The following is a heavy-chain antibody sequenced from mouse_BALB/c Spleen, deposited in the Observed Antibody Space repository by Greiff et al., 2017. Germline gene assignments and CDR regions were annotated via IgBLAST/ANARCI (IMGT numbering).Heavy chain of an antibody. CDR3: ARAGFAY. V-gene: IGHV5-17*02. Sequence: EVKVEESGGGLVQPGGSRKLSCAASGFTFSSFGMHWVRQAPEKGLEWVAYISSGSSTIYYADTVKGRFTISRDNPKNTLFLQMTSLRSEDTAMYYCARAGFAYWGQGTLVTVSA. CDR2: ISSGSSTI. CDR1: GFTFSSFG. J-gene: IGHJ3*01.